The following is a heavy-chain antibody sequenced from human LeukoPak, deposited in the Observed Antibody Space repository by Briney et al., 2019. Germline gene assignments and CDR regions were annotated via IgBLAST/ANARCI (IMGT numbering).Heavy chain of an antibody. D-gene: IGHD6-13*01. Sequence: PGGSLRLSCVVSGLTFSSYSMSWVRQAPGKGLEWVSGISASGGGTWYPDSVKGRFTISRDNSKNTLFLQMNSLRVEDTAIYYCAKDAAGPEYWGQGTRVTVSS. V-gene: IGHV3-23*01. CDR3: AKDAAGPEY. CDR2: ISASGGGT. CDR1: GLTFSSYS. J-gene: IGHJ4*02.